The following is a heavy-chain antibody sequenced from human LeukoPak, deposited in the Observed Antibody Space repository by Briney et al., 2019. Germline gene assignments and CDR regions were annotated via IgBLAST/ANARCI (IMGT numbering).Heavy chain of an antibody. J-gene: IGHJ4*02. CDR3: TRVGYIDEGIDY. D-gene: IGHD5-24*01. V-gene: IGHV3-7*04. CDR2: IKQDGSKK. Sequence: GGSLRLSCVASGFPFSSYWMTWVPRPPGRGRGWVANIKQDGSKKSYVDSVKGRFTISRDNAKNSLYLQMNSLRAEDTAIYYCTRVGYIDEGIDYWGQGTLVTVSS. CDR1: GFPFSSYW.